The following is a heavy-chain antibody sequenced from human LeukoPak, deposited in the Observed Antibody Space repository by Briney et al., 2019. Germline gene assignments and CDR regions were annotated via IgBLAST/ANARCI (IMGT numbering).Heavy chain of an antibody. V-gene: IGHV4-4*07. CDR3: ARDFDSPMAFDI. CDR1: DDSVNTYY. J-gene: IGHJ3*02. CDR2: IYASGNT. Sequence: KTSETLSLTCIGSDDSVNTYYCSWIRQPAGKGLEWIGRIYASGNTNYNPSLKSRITISVDTSKNQFSLRLTSVTAADTAVYYCARDFDSPMAFDIWGQGTMVTVSS. D-gene: IGHD3-9*01.